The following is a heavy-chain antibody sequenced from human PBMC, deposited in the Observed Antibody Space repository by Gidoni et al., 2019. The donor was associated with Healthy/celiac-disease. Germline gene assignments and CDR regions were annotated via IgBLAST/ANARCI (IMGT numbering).Heavy chain of an antibody. D-gene: IGHD3-10*02. Sequence: QVQLVESGGGVVQPGRSLRLSCAASGFTFSSYGMHWVRQAPGKGLEWVAVISYDGSNKYYADSVKGRFTISRDNSKNTLYLQMNSLRAEDTAVYYCAKVSGDWESAFDIWGQGTMVTVSS. J-gene: IGHJ3*02. V-gene: IGHV3-30*18. CDR3: AKVSGDWESAFDI. CDR1: GFTFSSYG. CDR2: ISYDGSNK.